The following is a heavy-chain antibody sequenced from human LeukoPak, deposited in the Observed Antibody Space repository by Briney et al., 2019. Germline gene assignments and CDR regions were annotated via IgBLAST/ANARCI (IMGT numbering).Heavy chain of an antibody. J-gene: IGHJ4*02. CDR3: AKDWAPYSSIDYFDY. Sequence: PGGSLRLSCAASGFTFSSYAMSWVRQAPGKGLEWVSAISGSGGSTYYADSVKGRFTISRDNSKNTLYLQMNSLRAEDTAVYYCAKDWAPYSSIDYFDYWGQGTLVTVSS. CDR2: ISGSGGST. V-gene: IGHV3-23*01. D-gene: IGHD5-18*01. CDR1: GFTFSSYA.